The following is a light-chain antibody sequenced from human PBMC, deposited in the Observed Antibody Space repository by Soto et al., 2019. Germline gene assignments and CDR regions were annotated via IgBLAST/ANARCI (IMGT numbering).Light chain of an antibody. CDR3: AAWDDILNGQV. J-gene: IGLJ1*01. CDR1: SSNIGNNY. V-gene: IGLV1-47*02. Sequence: QSVLTQPPSASGTPGQRVTISCSGSSSNIGNNYIYWYQQLRGTAPKLLIYANNQRPSGVPDRFSGSQSGTSASLAISGLRSEDEADYYCAAWDDILNGQVFGPGTKLTVL. CDR2: ANN.